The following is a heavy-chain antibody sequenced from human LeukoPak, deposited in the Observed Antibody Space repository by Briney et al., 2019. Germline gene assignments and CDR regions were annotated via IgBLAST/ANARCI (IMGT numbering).Heavy chain of an antibody. CDR1: GFTFGDYA. D-gene: IGHD2-15*01. V-gene: IGHV3-49*04. CDR3: ARRGYCSGGSCFSEHLDY. J-gene: IGHJ4*02. CDR2: IRSKAYGGTT. Sequence: PGGSLRLSCTASGFTFGDYAMSWVRQAPGKGLEWVGFIRSKAYGGTTEYAASVKGRFTISRDDFKSIAYLQMNSLRAEDTAVYHCARRGYCSGGSCFSEHLDYWGLGTLVTVSS.